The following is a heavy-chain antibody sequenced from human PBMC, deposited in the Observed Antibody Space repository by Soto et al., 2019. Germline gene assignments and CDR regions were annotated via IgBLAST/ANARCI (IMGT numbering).Heavy chain of an antibody. D-gene: IGHD3-10*01. CDR3: SRILMHYYRLDY. V-gene: IGHV4-30-4*01. CDR2: IYYSGST. CDR1: GASINSGDYY. Sequence: PPETLSLTCTVSGASINSGDYYWSWIRQPPGKGLEWIGHIYYSGSTYYNPSLKSRAGISVDSSKSQVSLKLTSVTAADTAVYFFSRILMHYYRLDYCGQGALVIVSA. J-gene: IGHJ4*02.